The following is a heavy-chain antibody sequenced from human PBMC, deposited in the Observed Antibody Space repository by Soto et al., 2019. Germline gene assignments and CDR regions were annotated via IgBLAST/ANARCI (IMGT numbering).Heavy chain of an antibody. Sequence: HPGGSLRLSCRVSGFTFNNSGMHWVRQAPGKGLEWMAVISYDGSDKYYADFVKGRVIISRDNSKNTLNLEMNSLRAEDTATYYCVKDRVPGAYGHYYGMDVWGQGTTVTV. CDR3: VKDRVPGAYGHYYGMDV. CDR2: ISYDGSDK. CDR1: GFTFNNSG. D-gene: IGHD5-12*01. V-gene: IGHV3-30*18. J-gene: IGHJ6*02.